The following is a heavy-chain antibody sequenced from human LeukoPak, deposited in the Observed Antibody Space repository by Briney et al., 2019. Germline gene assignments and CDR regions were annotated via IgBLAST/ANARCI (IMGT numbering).Heavy chain of an antibody. D-gene: IGHD5/OR15-5a*01. CDR1: GGSISSSSYY. CDR2: IYYSGST. CDR3: ARLDYYYYYYMDV. V-gene: IGHV4-39*01. J-gene: IGHJ6*03. Sequence: SETLSLTCTVSGGSISSSSYYWGWIRQPPGKGLEWIGNIYYSGSTYYNPSLKSRVTISVDTSKNQFSLKLSSVTAADTAVYYCARLDYYYYYYMDVWGKGTTVTVSS.